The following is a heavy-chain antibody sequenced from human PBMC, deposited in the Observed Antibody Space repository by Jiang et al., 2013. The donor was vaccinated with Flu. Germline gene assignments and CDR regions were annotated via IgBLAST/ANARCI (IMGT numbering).Heavy chain of an antibody. CDR3: ARGGYVYAFNI. CDR2: IYYSGNT. D-gene: IGHD3-16*01. Sequence: LLKPSETLSLTCTVSGGSMSTYYWSWIRQPPGKGLESIGYIYYSGNTNYNPSLKSRVTISIDTSKNQFSLKLTSVTAADTAVYYCARGGYVYAFNIWGQGTLVTVSS. V-gene: IGHV4-59*01. J-gene: IGHJ4*02. CDR1: GGSMSTYY.